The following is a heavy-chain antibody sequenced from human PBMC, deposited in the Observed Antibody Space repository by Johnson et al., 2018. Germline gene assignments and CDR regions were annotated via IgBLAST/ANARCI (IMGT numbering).Heavy chain of an antibody. V-gene: IGHV1-69*01. CDR2: IIPIFGTA. J-gene: IGHJ6*02. D-gene: IGHD3-16*02. CDR1: GGTFSSYA. CDR3: ASGKYLGELSIQYHYYGMDV. Sequence: VQLVESGAEVKKPGSSVKVSCKASGGTFSSYAISWVRQAPGQGLEWMGGIIPIFGTANYAQKFQGRVTITADESASTAYMELSSLRSEDTAVYYWASGKYLGELSIQYHYYGMDVWGQGTTVTVSS.